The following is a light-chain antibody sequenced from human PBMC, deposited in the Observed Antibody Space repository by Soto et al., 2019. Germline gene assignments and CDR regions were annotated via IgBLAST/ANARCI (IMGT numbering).Light chain of an antibody. V-gene: IGKV3-15*01. J-gene: IGKJ2*01. CDR2: GAS. Sequence: EIVMTQSPATLSVSPGERATLSCRASQSVSSNLAWYQQKPGQAPRHLIYGASTRATGIPARFSGSGCGTDFTLTISSMKSEDFAVYYCQQYNNWPPKYTFGQGTKLEIK. CDR3: QQYNNWPPKYT. CDR1: QSVSSN.